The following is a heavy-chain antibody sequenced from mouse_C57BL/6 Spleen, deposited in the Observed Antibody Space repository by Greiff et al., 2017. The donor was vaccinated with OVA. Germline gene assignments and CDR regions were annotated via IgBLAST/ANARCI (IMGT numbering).Heavy chain of an antibody. D-gene: IGHD4-1*01. V-gene: IGHV5-9-1*02. CDR1: GFTFSSYA. J-gene: IGHJ2*01. CDR2: ISSGGDYI. CDR3: TRESWDRYFDY. Sequence: EVNVVESGEGLVKPGGSLKLSCAASGFTFSSYAMSWVRQTPEKRLEWVAYISSGGDYIYYADTVKGRFTISRDNARNTLYLQMSSLKSEDTAMYYCTRESWDRYFDYWGQGTTLTVSS.